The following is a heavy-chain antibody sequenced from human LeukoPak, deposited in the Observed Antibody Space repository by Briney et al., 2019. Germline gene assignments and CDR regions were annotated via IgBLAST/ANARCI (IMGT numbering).Heavy chain of an antibody. D-gene: IGHD6-19*01. J-gene: IGHJ4*02. Sequence: SVKVSCKASRGTFSSNAISWVRQAPGQGLEWMGGIIPIFGTANYAQKFQGRVTITADESTSTAYMELSRLRSEDTAVYYCARDESPLGRWLVHGVYWGQGTLVTVSS. CDR2: IIPIFGTA. CDR3: ARDESPLGRWLVHGVY. V-gene: IGHV1-69*13. CDR1: RGTFSSNA.